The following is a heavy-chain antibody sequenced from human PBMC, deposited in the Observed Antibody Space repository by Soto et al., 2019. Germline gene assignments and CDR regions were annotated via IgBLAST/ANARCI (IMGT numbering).Heavy chain of an antibody. Sequence: GGSLRLSCAVSGFTFSTYDMSWIRQAPGKGLEWVSGLTAGGRTTYYADSVKGRFTISRDNSKGSLYLQMNSLRAEDTAIYYCARYCTTNNSIDRSFDYWGQGPWVTVSS. CDR2: LTAGGRTT. CDR3: ARYCTTNNSIDRSFDY. J-gene: IGHJ4*02. V-gene: IGHV3-23*01. D-gene: IGHD2-8*01. CDR1: GFTFSTYD.